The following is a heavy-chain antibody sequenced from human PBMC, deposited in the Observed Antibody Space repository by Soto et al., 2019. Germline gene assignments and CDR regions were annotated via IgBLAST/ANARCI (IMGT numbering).Heavy chain of an antibody. CDR3: ARGIAVADNGVYFDY. D-gene: IGHD6-19*01. Sequence: SETLSLTCTVSGGSISSGDYYWSWIRQPPGKGLEWIGYIYYSGSTYYNPSLKSRVTISVDTSKNQFSLKLSSVTAADTAVYYCARGIAVADNGVYFDYWGQGTLVTVYS. CDR2: IYYSGST. CDR1: GGSISSGDYY. V-gene: IGHV4-30-4*01. J-gene: IGHJ4*02.